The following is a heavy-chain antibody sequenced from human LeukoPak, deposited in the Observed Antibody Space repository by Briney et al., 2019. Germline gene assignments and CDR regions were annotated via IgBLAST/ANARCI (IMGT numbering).Heavy chain of an antibody. Sequence: GGSLRLSCAPSGRIFEEYAMHWVRQVPGKGLEWVSGISWNSGTIGYADSVQGRFTISRDNVKNSLSLQMNSLRAEDTALYFCVKGSITTRPRGAFDIWGQGTMVTVSS. CDR2: ISWNSGTI. D-gene: IGHD1-20*01. V-gene: IGHV3-9*01. CDR1: GRIFEEYA. J-gene: IGHJ3*02. CDR3: VKGSITTRPRGAFDI.